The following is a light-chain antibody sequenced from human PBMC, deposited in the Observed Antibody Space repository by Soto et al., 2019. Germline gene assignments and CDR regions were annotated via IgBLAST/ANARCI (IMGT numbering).Light chain of an antibody. Sequence: DIQMTQSPSSLSASVGDRVTITCRASQGISNYLAWYQQKPGKVPKLLIYAASTLQSGVPSRFSGTGSGTDFTLTISSLQPEDVATDYCQKYNSVPITFGQGTRLESK. CDR1: QGISNY. CDR3: QKYNSVPIT. V-gene: IGKV1-27*01. CDR2: AAS. J-gene: IGKJ5*01.